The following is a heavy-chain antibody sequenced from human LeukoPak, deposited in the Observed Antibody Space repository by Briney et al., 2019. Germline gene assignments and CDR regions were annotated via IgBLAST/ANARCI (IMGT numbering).Heavy chain of an antibody. CDR2: ISGSGGTT. Sequence: SGGSLRLSCAASGFTFSSYAMSWVRQAPGKGLEWVSTISGSGGTTHDADSVKGRFTISRDNSKKTLYLQMNSLRAEDTAVYYCAKRYSSGWSLDYFDYWGQGTLVTVSS. D-gene: IGHD6-19*01. CDR1: GFTFSSYA. CDR3: AKRYSSGWSLDYFDY. V-gene: IGHV3-23*01. J-gene: IGHJ4*02.